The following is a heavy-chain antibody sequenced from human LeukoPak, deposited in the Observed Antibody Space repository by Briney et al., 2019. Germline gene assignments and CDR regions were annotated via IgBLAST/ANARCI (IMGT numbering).Heavy chain of an antibody. J-gene: IGHJ2*01. V-gene: IGHV4-4*02. Sequence: SETLSLTCAVSGGSITSSKWRSWVRQPPGKGLEWIGEISHTGSINYNPSLKSRVTMSVDKSKNQFSLNLTPVTAADTAVYSCARQVTTLWYFDLWGRGTLVTVSS. CDR1: GGSITSSKW. CDR3: ARQVTTLWYFDL. CDR2: ISHTGSI. D-gene: IGHD2-21*02.